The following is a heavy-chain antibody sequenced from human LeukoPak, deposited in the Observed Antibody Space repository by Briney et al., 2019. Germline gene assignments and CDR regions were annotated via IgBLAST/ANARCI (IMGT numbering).Heavy chain of an antibody. D-gene: IGHD3-22*01. J-gene: IGHJ4*02. CDR3: ASYDSSGYYYIMVD. CDR1: GYTFTSYG. V-gene: IGHV1-18*01. CDR2: ISAYNGNT. Sequence: ASVKVSCKASGYTFTSYGISWVRQAPGQGLEWMGWISAYNGNTNYAQKLQGRVTMTTDTSTSTAYMELRSLRSDDTAVYYCASYDSSGYYYIMVDWGQGTLVTVSS.